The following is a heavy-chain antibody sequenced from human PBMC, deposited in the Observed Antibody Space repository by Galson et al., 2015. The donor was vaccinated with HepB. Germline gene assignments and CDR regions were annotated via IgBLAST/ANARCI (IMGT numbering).Heavy chain of an antibody. J-gene: IGHJ4*02. CDR1: GYTLTELS. CDR3: ATAEYCGGDCYGRALGY. Sequence: SVKVSCKVSGYTLTELSMHWVRQAPGKGLEWMGGFDPEDGETIYAQKFQGRVTMTEDTSTDTAYMELSSLRSEDTAVYYCATAEYCGGDCYGRALGYWGQGTLVTVSS. V-gene: IGHV1-24*01. D-gene: IGHD2-21*01. CDR2: FDPEDGET.